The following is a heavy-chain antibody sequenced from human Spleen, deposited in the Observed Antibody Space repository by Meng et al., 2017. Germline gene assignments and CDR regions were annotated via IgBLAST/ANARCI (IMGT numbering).Heavy chain of an antibody. CDR3: ARDEDISAAGKLFGDY. CDR2: INPKSGDT. CDR1: GSTFPDYW. J-gene: IGHJ4*02. Sequence: VQPVPSGAWVKKPGASVKVSCKASGSTFPDYWLHWVRRAPGQGLEWMGRINPKSGDTHYAQRFQGRVTMTGDTSISTAYMELSGLRSDDTAMYYCARDEDISAAGKLFGDYWGQGTLVTVSS. V-gene: IGHV1-2*06. D-gene: IGHD6-13*01.